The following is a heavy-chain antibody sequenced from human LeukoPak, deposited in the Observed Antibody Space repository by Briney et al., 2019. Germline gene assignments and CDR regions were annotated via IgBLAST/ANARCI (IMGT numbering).Heavy chain of an antibody. CDR1: GGSISSSSYY. Sequence: KTSETLSLTCTVSGGSISSSSYYWGWIRQPPGKGLEWIGSIYHSGSTYYNPSLKSRVTISIDTSKNQFSLKLRSVTAADTALYYCARHLPGYSNTWPGPWGQGTLVTVS. CDR2: IYHSGST. D-gene: IGHD2-2*01. J-gene: IGHJ5*02. CDR3: ARHLPGYSNTWPGP. V-gene: IGHV4-39*01.